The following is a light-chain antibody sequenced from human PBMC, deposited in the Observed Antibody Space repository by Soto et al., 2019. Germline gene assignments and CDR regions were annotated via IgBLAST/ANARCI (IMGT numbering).Light chain of an antibody. Sequence: IRMTQSPSSFSASTGDRVTITCRASQSISSYLNWYQQKPGRAPKLLISAASTLQSGVPARFSGSGSGTEFTLTISSLQPDDFATYYCQHYNSYSEAFGQGTKVDIK. CDR1: QSISSY. CDR3: QHYNSYSEA. CDR2: AAS. V-gene: IGKV1-8*01. J-gene: IGKJ1*01.